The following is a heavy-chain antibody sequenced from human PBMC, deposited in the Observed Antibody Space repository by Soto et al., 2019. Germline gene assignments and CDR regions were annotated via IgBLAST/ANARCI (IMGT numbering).Heavy chain of an antibody. J-gene: IGHJ6*02. Sequence: ASVKVSCKASGYTFTSYAMHWVRQAPGQRLEWMGWINAGNGNTKYSQKFQGRVTITRDTSASTAYMELSSLRSEDTAVYYCARDLSRSSSYNYCCDGMDVWGQGTTVTVSS. V-gene: IGHV1-3*01. D-gene: IGHD2-2*02. CDR3: ARDLSRSSSYNYCCDGMDV. CDR1: GYTFTSYA. CDR2: INAGNGNT.